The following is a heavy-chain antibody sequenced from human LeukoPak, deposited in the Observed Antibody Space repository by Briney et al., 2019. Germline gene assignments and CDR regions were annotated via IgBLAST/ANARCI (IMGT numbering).Heavy chain of an antibody. V-gene: IGHV4-39*01. CDR1: GASISIISHY. D-gene: IGHD5-12*01. Sequence: SETLSLTCTVSGASISIISHYWGWIRQPPGKGLEWIGSIYYSGNTYYNPSLKSRVTISVDTSKNQFSLKLSSVTAADTAVYYCARHKIGYDHYYYMDVWGKGTTVTISS. CDR2: IYYSGNT. J-gene: IGHJ6*03. CDR3: ARHKIGYDHYYYMDV.